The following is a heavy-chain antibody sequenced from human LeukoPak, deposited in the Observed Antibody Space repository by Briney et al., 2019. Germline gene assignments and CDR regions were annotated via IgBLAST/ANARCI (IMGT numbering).Heavy chain of an antibody. CDR1: GYTFTGYY. D-gene: IGHD1-26*01. V-gene: IGHV1-2*04. CDR3: ARGSIVGATGPYDY. Sequence: ASVKVSCKASGYTFTGYYMHWVRQAPGQGLEWMGWINPNSGGTNYAQKFQGWVIMTRDTSISTAYMELSRLRSDDTAVYYCARGSIVGATGPYDYWGQGTLVTVSS. CDR2: INPNSGGT. J-gene: IGHJ4*02.